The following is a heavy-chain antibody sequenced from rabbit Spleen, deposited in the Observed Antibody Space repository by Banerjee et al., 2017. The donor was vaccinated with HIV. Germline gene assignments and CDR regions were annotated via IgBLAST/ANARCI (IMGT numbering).Heavy chain of an antibody. D-gene: IGHD8-1*01. V-gene: IGHV1S43*01. CDR2: IRAGSGTT. CDR3: ARDSYSGGGYGEFNL. CDR1: GFSFSSGYY. Sequence: QEQLKESGGGLVQPGASLTLTCKASGFSFSSGYYKCWVSQAPGKGLEWIGCIRAGSGTTYYASWATGRFTVTRSTSLNTVDLQLNSLTAAGTATYFCARDSYSGGGYGEFNLWGPGTLVTVS. J-gene: IGHJ4*01.